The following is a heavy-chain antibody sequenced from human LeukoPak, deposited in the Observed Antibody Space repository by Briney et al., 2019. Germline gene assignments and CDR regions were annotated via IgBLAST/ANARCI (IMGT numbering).Heavy chain of an antibody. J-gene: IGHJ6*02. Sequence: SETLSLTCSVSDGSINSYYWNWIRRPPGKGLEWIGYIYYNGNTNYNPSLKSRVTMSVDTSKNLFSLKVSSVTAADTAVYYCARGRSNYYGMDVWGQGTTVTVSS. CDR1: DGSINSYY. CDR3: ARGRSNYYGMDV. V-gene: IGHV4-59*01. CDR2: IYYNGNT. D-gene: IGHD1-26*01.